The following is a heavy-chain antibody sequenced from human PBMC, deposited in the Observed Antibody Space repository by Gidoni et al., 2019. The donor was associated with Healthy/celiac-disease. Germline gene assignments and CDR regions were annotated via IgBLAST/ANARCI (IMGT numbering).Heavy chain of an antibody. CDR3: ARGMRDNWNYWYFDL. V-gene: IGHV4-59*01. CDR1: GGSISSYY. CDR2: IYYSGST. J-gene: IGHJ2*01. D-gene: IGHD1-20*01. Sequence: QVQLQESGPGLVKPSETLSLTCTVSGGSISSYYWSWIRQPPGKGLEWIGYIYYSGSTNYNPPLKSRVTISVDTSKNQFSLKLSSVTAADTAVYYCARGMRDNWNYWYFDLWGRGTLVTVSS.